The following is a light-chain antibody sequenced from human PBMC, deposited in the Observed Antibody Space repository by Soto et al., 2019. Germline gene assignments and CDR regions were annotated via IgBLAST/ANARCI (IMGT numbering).Light chain of an antibody. V-gene: IGLV2-8*01. Sequence: QSVLTQPPSASGSPGQSVTISCTGTNSDVSWHQQHPGKAPRLVIYEVTKRPSGVPARFSGSESDNAASLTISGLQAEDEADYYCSSYAGSTNLLFGGGTKLTVL. CDR2: EVT. J-gene: IGLJ2*01. CDR3: SSYAGSTNLL. CDR1: NSD.